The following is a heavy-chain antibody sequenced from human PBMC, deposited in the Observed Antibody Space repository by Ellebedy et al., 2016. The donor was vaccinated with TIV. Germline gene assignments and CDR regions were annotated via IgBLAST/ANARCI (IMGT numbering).Heavy chain of an antibody. CDR1: GFTFSSYW. Sequence: GGSLRLXCAASGFTFSSYWMHWVRQAPGKGLVWVSRINSDGSSTSYADSVKGRITISRDNAKNTLYLQMNSLRAEDTAVYYCRRDEATGTRELDYWGQGTLVTVSS. J-gene: IGHJ4*02. CDR3: RRDEATGTRELDY. CDR2: INSDGSST. V-gene: IGHV3-74*01. D-gene: IGHD1-1*01.